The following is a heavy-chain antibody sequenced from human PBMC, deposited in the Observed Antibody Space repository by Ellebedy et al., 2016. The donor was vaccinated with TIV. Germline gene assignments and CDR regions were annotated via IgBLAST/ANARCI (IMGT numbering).Heavy chain of an antibody. Sequence: GESLKISCAASGFTFSSYSMNWVRQAPGKGLEWVSSISSSSYIYYEDSVKGRFTISRDNAKNSLYLQMNSLRAEDTAVYDCARDTADAWFDYWGQGTLVTVYS. CDR1: GFTFSSYS. D-gene: IGHD4-17*01. J-gene: IGHJ4*02. V-gene: IGHV3-21*01. CDR2: ISSSSYI. CDR3: ARDTADAWFDY.